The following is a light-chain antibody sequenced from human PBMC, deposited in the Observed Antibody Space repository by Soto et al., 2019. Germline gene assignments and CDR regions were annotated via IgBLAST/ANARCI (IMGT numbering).Light chain of an antibody. CDR3: SSYAGSNNLYV. J-gene: IGLJ1*01. CDR1: SSDIGVYNY. CDR2: EVS. V-gene: IGLV2-8*01. Sequence: QSVLTQPPSASGSPGQSVTISCTGTSSDIGVYNYVSWYQQHPGKAPKLMIYEVSKRPSGVPDRFSGSKSGNTASLTVCGLQAEDEADYYCSSYAGSNNLYVFGTGTKVTVL.